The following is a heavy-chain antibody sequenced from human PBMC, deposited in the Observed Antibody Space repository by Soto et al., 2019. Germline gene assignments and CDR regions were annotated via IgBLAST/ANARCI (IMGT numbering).Heavy chain of an antibody. CDR3: ARGDYHDISGPFSDAFDI. J-gene: IGHJ3*02. CDR2: ITWNSGTI. V-gene: IGHV3-9*01. Sequence: PGGSLRLSCAASGFTFDDYAMHWVLQTPGKGLEWVSGITWNSGTIGYADSVKGRFTISRDNGKNSLYLQMNSLRAEDTAVYYCARGDYHDISGPFSDAFDIWGQGTMVTVSS. CDR1: GFTFDDYA. D-gene: IGHD3-22*01.